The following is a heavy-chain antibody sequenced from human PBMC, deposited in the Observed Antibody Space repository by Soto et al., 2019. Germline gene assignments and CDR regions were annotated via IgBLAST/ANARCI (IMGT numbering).Heavy chain of an antibody. CDR1: GFTFDSYA. V-gene: IGHV3-23*01. Sequence: EVQLSESGGGLVQPGGSLRLSCAASGFTFDSYAMSWVRQAPGKGLEWVSALSGSGATTHYADSVKGRFTISRDNSKNTVYLQMNSMRAKDTAVYYCAKDAKGASAPYFFDDWGQGTLVSVSS. D-gene: IGHD6-13*01. CDR3: AKDAKGASAPYFFDD. CDR2: LSGSGATT. J-gene: IGHJ4*02.